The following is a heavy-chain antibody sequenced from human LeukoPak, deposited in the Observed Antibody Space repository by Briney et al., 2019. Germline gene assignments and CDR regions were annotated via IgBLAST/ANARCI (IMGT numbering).Heavy chain of an antibody. V-gene: IGHV4-39*01. CDR1: GGSISSSSYY. J-gene: IGHJ4*02. CDR2: IYYSGST. CDR3: ARRTNQIVQLLTIYYFDY. Sequence: SETLSLTCAVSGGSISSSSYYWGWIRQPPGKGLEWIGSIYYSGSTYYNPSLKGRVTISVDTSKNQFSLKLSSVTAADTAVYYCARRTNQIVQLLTIYYFDYWGQGTLVTVSS. D-gene: IGHD2-2*01.